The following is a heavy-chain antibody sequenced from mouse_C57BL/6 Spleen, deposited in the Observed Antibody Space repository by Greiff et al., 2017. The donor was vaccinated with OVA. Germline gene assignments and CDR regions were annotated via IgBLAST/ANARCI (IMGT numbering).Heavy chain of an antibody. CDR2: INPSTGGT. D-gene: IGHD1-1*01. V-gene: IGHV1-42*01. CDR3: ARTRDGSSYEFAY. Sequence: VQLQQSGPELVKPGASVKISCKASGYSFTGYYMNWVKQSPEKSLEWIGEINPSTGGTTYNQKFKAKATLTVDKSSSTAYMQLKSLTSEDSAVYYCARTRDGSSYEFAYWGQGTLVTVSA. CDR1: GYSFTGYY. J-gene: IGHJ3*01.